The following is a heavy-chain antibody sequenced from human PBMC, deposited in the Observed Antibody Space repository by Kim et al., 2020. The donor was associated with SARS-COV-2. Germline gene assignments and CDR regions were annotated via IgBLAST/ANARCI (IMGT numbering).Heavy chain of an antibody. CDR1: GGSISSGDYY. CDR3: AREGRSYYDFWSGHGFDP. J-gene: IGHJ5*02. CDR2: IYYSGST. D-gene: IGHD3-3*01. V-gene: IGHV4-30-4*01. Sequence: SETLSLTCTVSGGSISSGDYYWSWIRQPPGKGLEWIGYIYYSGSTYYNPSLKSRVTISVDTSKNQFSLKLSSVTAADTAVYYCAREGRSYYDFWSGHGFDPWGQGTLVTVSS.